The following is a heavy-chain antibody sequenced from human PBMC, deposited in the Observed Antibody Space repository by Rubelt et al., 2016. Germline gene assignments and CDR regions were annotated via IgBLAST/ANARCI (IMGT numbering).Heavy chain of an antibody. CDR1: GGTFSSYA. Sequence: QVQLVQSGAEVKKPGSSVKVSCKASGGTFSSYAISWVRQAPGQGLEWMGWMNPNSGNTGYEQKFQGSVTMTRNTSISTAYMGLSSLRSEDTAVYYCARFVAPDSSGWYDYWGQGTLVTVSS. J-gene: IGHJ4*02. D-gene: IGHD6-19*01. CDR3: ARFVAPDSSGWYDY. CDR2: MNPNSGNT. V-gene: IGHV1-8*02.